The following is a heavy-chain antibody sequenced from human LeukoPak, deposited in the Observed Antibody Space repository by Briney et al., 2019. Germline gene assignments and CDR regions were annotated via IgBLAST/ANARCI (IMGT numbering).Heavy chain of an antibody. CDR1: GGSISSYY. D-gene: IGHD3-22*01. Sequence: PSETLSLTCTVSGGSISSYYWSWIRQPPGKGLEWIGYIYTSGSTNYNPSLKSRVTISVDTSKNQFSLKLSSVTAADTAVYYCRWYYCDSSCRQGGTFDIWGQGTMVTVSS. J-gene: IGHJ3*02. V-gene: IGHV4-4*09. CDR2: IYTSGST. CDR3: RWYYCDSSCRQGGTFDI.